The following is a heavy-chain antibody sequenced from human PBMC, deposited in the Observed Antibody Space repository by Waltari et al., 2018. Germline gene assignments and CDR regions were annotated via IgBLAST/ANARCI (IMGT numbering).Heavy chain of an antibody. D-gene: IGHD4-17*01. J-gene: IGHJ3*01. Sequence: QVHLVESGGGVVHPGGSLRRSCAASGLTFGSYAMPWVCQTPGKGLEWVAFKRYDGNTIYDADSVKGRFTISRDNAKNVLYLQMNSLRPEDTAVYYCAKDGDYSLPGYDAFDVWGQGTMVTVS. CDR3: AKDGDYSLPGYDAFDV. CDR2: KRYDGNTI. V-gene: IGHV3-30*02. CDR1: GLTFGSYA.